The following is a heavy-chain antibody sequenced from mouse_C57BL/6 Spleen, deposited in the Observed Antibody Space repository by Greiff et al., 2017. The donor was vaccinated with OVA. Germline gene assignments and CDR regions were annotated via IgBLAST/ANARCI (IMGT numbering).Heavy chain of an antibody. CDR3: ARGNGNHGGAMDY. V-gene: IGHV1-26*01. D-gene: IGHD2-1*01. CDR2: INPNNGGT. J-gene: IGHJ4*01. CDR1: GYTFTDYY. Sequence: VQLKQSGPELVKPGASVKISCKASGYTFTDYYMNWVKQSHGKSLEWIGDINPNNGGTSYNQKFKGKATLTVDKSSSTAYMELRSLTSEDSAVYYCARGNGNHGGAMDYWGQGTSVTVSS.